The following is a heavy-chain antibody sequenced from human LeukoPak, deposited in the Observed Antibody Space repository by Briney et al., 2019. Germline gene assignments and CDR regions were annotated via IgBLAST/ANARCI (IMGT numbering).Heavy chain of an antibody. Sequence: GGSLRLFCAASGFTFSDYYVSGVRHAPGKGLVWVSVIYSGGSTYYADSVKGRFTISRDNSKNTLYLQMNSLGAEDTAVSYCATPAPGPGIAAAGTSSDYWGQGTLVTVSS. CDR3: ATPAPGPGIAAAGTSSDY. D-gene: IGHD6-13*01. V-gene: IGHV3-66*01. CDR2: IYSGGST. J-gene: IGHJ4*02. CDR1: GFTFSDYY.